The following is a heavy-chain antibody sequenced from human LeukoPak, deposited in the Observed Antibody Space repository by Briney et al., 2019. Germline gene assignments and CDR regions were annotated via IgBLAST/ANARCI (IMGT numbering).Heavy chain of an antibody. J-gene: IGHJ4*02. D-gene: IGHD6-13*01. V-gene: IGHV4-38-2*02. CDR1: SYSISSGYY. CDR2: IYHSGTT. Sequence: SETLSLTCTVSSYSISSGYYWGWIRQPPGKGLEWIGSIYHSGTTYYNPSLKSRVTISVDTSKNQFSLKLSSVTAADTAVYYCARDLIDSSSWYGPRLGFFDYWGQGTLVTVSS. CDR3: ARDLIDSSSWYGPRLGFFDY.